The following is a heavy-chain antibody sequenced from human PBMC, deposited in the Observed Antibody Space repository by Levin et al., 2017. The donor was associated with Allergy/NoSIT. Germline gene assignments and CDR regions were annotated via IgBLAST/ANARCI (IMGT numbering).Heavy chain of an antibody. V-gene: IGHV3-23*01. CDR1: GFTFSSYA. CDR3: AKEVAYYGMDV. D-gene: IGHD2-15*01. J-gene: IGHJ6*02. CDR2: ISGSGGAT. Sequence: GGSLRLSCAGSGFTFSSYAMNWVRQAPGKGLDWVSAISGSGGATYYADSVKGRFTISRDNSKNTLYLQMNSLRAEDTAVYYCAKEVAYYGMDVWGQGTTVTVSS.